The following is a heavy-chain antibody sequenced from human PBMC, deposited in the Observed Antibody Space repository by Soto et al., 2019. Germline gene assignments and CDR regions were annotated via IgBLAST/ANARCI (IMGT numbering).Heavy chain of an antibody. CDR1: GFTFSSYA. Sequence: GSLRLSCAASGFTFSSYAMHWVRQAPGKGLEWVAVISYDGSNKYYADSVKGRFTISRDNSKNTLYLQMNSLRAEDTAVYYCDRDGPHFDVDVWGQGTTVTVSS. CDR3: DRDGPHFDVDV. CDR2: ISYDGSNK. J-gene: IGHJ6*02. D-gene: IGHD3-9*01. V-gene: IGHV3-30-3*01.